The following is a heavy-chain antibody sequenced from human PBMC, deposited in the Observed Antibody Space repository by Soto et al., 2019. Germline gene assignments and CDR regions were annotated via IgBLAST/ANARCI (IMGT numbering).Heavy chain of an antibody. CDR3: ARHNWFDP. J-gene: IGHJ5*02. V-gene: IGHV4-59*08. CDR1: GGSISSHY. Sequence: LETMSVPCSVSGGSISSHYWSWIRQPPGKGLEWIGYIYYSGSTNYNPSLKSRVTISVDTSKNQFSLKLSSVTAADTAVYYCARHNWFDPWGQGTLVTVSS. CDR2: IYYSGST.